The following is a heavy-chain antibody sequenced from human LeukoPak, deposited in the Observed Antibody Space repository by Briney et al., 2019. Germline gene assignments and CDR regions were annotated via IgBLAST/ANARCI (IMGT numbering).Heavy chain of an antibody. D-gene: IGHD6-25*01. CDR2: ISGSPIST. V-gene: IGHV3-23*01. Sequence: PGGSLRLSCAASGFTFSSYALTWVRQAPGQGLEWVSAISGSPISTYYADSVKGRFTISRDNSKNTLGLQMFSLRVEDTAVYFCAKEPTSYSSGWYFHHWGQGTLVTVSS. J-gene: IGHJ1*01. CDR3: AKEPTSYSSGWYFHH. CDR1: GFTFSSYA.